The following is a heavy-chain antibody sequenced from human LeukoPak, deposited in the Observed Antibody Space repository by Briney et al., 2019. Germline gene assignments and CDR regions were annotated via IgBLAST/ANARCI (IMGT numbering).Heavy chain of an antibody. Sequence: SETLSLTCTVSGGSITSYYWSWIRQPPGKGLESIGYIYYTGSTNYNPSLKSRVTISVDTSKNQFSLMLTSVTAADTAVYYCARQPGGAAAFDIWAQGTMVTVSS. CDR2: IYYTGST. CDR3: ARQPGGAAAFDI. V-gene: IGHV4-59*08. CDR1: GGSITSYY. D-gene: IGHD6-13*01. J-gene: IGHJ3*02.